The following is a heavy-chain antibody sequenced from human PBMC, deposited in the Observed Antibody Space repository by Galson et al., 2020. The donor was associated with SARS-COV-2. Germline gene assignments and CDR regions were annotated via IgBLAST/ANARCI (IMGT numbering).Heavy chain of an antibody. J-gene: IGHJ4*02. Sequence: SVKVSCKASGGTFSSYATSWVRQAPGQGLEWMGGIIPIFGTANYAQKFQGRVTITADESTSTVYMELSSLRSEDTAVYYCAVDYGDYVLHLGANWGQGTLVTVSS. CDR3: AVDYGDYVLHLGAN. CDR1: GGTFSSYA. CDR2: IIPIFGTA. V-gene: IGHV1-69*13. D-gene: IGHD4-17*01.